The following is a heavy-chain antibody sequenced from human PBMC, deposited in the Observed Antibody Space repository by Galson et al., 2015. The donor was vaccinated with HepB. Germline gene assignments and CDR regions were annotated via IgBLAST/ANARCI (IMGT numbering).Heavy chain of an antibody. Sequence: SLRLSCAASGFTFSDYWMHWVRQAPGKGLVWVSYVNFDGTSTRYADSVKGRFTVSGDNAENTVYLQMNSLRAEDTGIYYCARELAFGCGSYSHWGQGALVTVSS. CDR2: VNFDGTST. CDR3: ARELAFGCGSYSH. D-gene: IGHD6-19*01. CDR1: GFTFSDYW. J-gene: IGHJ4*02. V-gene: IGHV3-74*01.